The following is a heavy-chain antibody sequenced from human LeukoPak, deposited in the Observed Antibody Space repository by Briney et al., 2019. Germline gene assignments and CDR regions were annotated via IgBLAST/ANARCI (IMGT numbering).Heavy chain of an antibody. CDR2: ISSSGSTI. CDR1: GFTFSSYE. D-gene: IGHD3-16*01. J-gene: IGHJ6*02. CDR3: ARLSDLGESIYYYYYGMDV. Sequence: GGSPRLSCAASGFTFSSYEMNWVRQAPGKGLEWVSYISSSGSTIYYADSVKGRFTISRDNAKNSLYLQMNSLRAEDTAVYYCARLSDLGESIYYYYYGMDVWGQGTTVTVSS. V-gene: IGHV3-48*03.